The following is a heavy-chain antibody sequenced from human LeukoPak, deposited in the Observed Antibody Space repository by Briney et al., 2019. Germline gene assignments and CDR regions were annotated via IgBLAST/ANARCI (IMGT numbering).Heavy chain of an antibody. Sequence: GGSLRLSCATSGFTFNDHYLGWVRQAPGKGLEWVAFIRYDGSNKYYADSVKGRFTISRDNSKNTLYLQMNSLRAEDTAVYYCAKKAVGKLGYYYMDVWGKGTTVTISS. J-gene: IGHJ6*03. V-gene: IGHV3-30*02. D-gene: IGHD3-16*01. CDR3: AKKAVGKLGYYYMDV. CDR1: GFTFNDHY. CDR2: IRYDGSNK.